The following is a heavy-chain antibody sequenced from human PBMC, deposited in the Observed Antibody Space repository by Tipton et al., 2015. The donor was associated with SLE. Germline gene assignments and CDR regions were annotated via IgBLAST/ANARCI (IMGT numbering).Heavy chain of an antibody. J-gene: IGHJ6*02. V-gene: IGHV4-34*01. CDR2: INHSGST. Sequence: TLSLTCAVYGGSFSGYYWSWIRQPPGKGLEWIGEINHSGSTNYNPSLKSRVTISVDTSKNQFSLKLSSVTAADTAVYYCARAGAAAGPWDYYGMDVWGQGTTVTVSS. CDR1: GGSFSGYY. D-gene: IGHD6-13*01. CDR3: ARAGAAAGPWDYYGMDV.